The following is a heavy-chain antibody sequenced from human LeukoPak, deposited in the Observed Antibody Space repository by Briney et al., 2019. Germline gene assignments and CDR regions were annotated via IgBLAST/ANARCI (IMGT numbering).Heavy chain of an antibody. CDR2: IIPIFGTA. D-gene: IGHD3-22*01. Sequence: ASVKVSCKASGGTFSSHAISWVRQAPGQGLEWMGGIIPIFGTANYAQKFQGRVTITTDESTSTAYMELSSLRSEDTAAYYCARANYDSSGYYSDYWGQGTLVTVSS. J-gene: IGHJ4*02. V-gene: IGHV1-69*05. CDR3: ARANYDSSGYYSDY. CDR1: GGTFSSHA.